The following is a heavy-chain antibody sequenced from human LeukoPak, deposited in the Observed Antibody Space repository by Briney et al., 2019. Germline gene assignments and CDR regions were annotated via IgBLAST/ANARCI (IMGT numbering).Heavy chain of an antibody. Sequence: GGSLRLFCAASGFSFDAYTMHWVRQTPGKGLEWVSLICWYCGSTFYRDSVKGRFTISRDNSQNSLYLQMNSLRTEDTALYYCAKDRTRGYPYGFFDSWGQGTLVTVSS. CDR2: ICWYCGST. V-gene: IGHV3-43*01. CDR3: AKDRTRGYPYGFFDS. D-gene: IGHD5-18*01. CDR1: GFSFDAYT. J-gene: IGHJ4*02.